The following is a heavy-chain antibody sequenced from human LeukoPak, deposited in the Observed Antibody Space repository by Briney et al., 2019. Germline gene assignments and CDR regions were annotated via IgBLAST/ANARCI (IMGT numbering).Heavy chain of an antibody. CDR1: GFTVSSNY. J-gene: IGHJ3*02. V-gene: IGHV3-53*05. D-gene: IGHD4-11*01. CDR3: ARGLPYNDAFDI. CDR2: IYSGGST. Sequence: GGSLRLSCAASGFTVSSNYMSWVRQAPGKGLEWVSVIYSGGSTYYADSVKGRFTISRDNAKNSLNLQLNNLRAEDTAVYYCARGLPYNDAFDIWGQGTMVTVSS.